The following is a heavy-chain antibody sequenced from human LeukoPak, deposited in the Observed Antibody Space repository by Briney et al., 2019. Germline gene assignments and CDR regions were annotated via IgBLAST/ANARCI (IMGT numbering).Heavy chain of an antibody. CDR1: GLTVRSNY. CDR2: IYSGGST. V-gene: IGHV3-53*01. D-gene: IGHD3-3*01. Sequence: PGPSLTLSCAPCGLTVRSNYMSWARQAPGKGLAWVSVIYSGGSTYYADSVKGRFTISRDNSKNTLYLQMNSLRAEDKVVYYCARSRIGYSLNWCDPWGEGTLVTVSS. CDR3: ARSRIGYSLNWCDP. J-gene: IGHJ5*02.